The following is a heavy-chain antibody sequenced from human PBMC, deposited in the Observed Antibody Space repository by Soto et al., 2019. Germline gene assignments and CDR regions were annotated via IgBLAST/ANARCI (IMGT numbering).Heavy chain of an antibody. Sequence: AGGSLRLSCAASGFTFSSYAMHWVRQAPGKGLEWVAVISYDGSNKYYADSVKGRFTISRDNSKNTLYLQMNSLRAEDTAVYYCARDGEPRIPPFLYYYDSSGYYPSHYWGQGTLVT. J-gene: IGHJ4*02. V-gene: IGHV3-30-3*01. CDR1: GFTFSSYA. D-gene: IGHD3-22*01. CDR3: ARDGEPRIPPFLYYYDSSGYYPSHY. CDR2: ISYDGSNK.